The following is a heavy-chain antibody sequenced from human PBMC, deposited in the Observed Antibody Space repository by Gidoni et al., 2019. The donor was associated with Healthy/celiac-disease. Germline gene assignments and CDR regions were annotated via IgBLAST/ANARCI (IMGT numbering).Heavy chain of an antibody. J-gene: IGHJ6*02. V-gene: IGHV3-7*01. CDR2: IKQDGSEK. CDR1: GFTFSSYW. CDR3: AREIEWLNSYYYYGMDV. Sequence: CAASGFTFSSYWMSWVRQAPGKGLEWVANIKQDGSEKYYVDSVKGRFTISRDNAKNSLYLQMNSLRAEDTAVYYCAREIEWLNSYYYYGMDVWGQGTTVTVSS. D-gene: IGHD5-12*01.